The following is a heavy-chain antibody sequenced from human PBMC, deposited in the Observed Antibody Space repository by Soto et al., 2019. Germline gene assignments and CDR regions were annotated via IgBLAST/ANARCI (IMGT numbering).Heavy chain of an antibody. CDR3: AKAKDSSSWYPVYFQH. D-gene: IGHD6-13*01. J-gene: IGHJ1*01. CDR1: GFTFSSYA. V-gene: IGHV3-23*01. Sequence: GGSLRLSCAVSGFTFSSYAMSWVRQAPGKGLEWVSAISSSGGSTYYADSVKGRFTISRDNSKNTLYLQMNSLRAEDTAVYYCAKAKDSSSWYPVYFQHWGQGTLVTVSS. CDR2: ISSSGGST.